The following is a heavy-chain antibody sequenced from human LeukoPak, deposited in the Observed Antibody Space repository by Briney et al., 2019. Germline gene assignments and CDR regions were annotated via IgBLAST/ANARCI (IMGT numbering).Heavy chain of an antibody. D-gene: IGHD6-19*01. CDR1: GYTFTGYY. Sequence: ASVKVSCKASGYTFTGYYMHWVRQAPGQGLERMGWINPNSGGTNHAQKFQGRVTMTRDTSISTAYMELSRLRSDDTAVYYCARDRTRTGYSSGWYHDYWGQGTLVTVSS. V-gene: IGHV1-2*02. CDR3: ARDRTRTGYSSGWYHDY. J-gene: IGHJ4*02. CDR2: INPNSGGT.